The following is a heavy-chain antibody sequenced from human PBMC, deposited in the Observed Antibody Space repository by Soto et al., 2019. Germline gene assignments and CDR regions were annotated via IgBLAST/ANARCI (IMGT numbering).Heavy chain of an antibody. CDR1: VGSISSGPYS. Sequence: QLQLQESGPGLVKPSETLSLTCTVSVGSISSGPYSWGWIRQPPGEGLEGIGTFHYSENTYSNPSLGSRVTRSAYTSKNQFSLKVTSWTVAATAVYYCARLGGYFISTSTNCYGYYGMDVWGQGTTVTVSS. CDR2: FHYSENT. D-gene: IGHD2-2*01. J-gene: IGHJ6*02. V-gene: IGHV4-39*01. CDR3: ARLGGYFISTSTNCYGYYGMDV.